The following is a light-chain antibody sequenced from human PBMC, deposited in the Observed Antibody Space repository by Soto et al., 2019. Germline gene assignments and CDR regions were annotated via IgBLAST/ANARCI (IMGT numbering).Light chain of an antibody. V-gene: IGKV2-30*01. CDR1: QSLIYRDGNTY. Sequence: DVVLTQSPLSLSVTLGQPASLSCRSSQSLIYRDGNTYLNWFHQRPGQSPRRLIYRVSNRDSGVPDRFNGSGSGTDFTLTISRVESEDVGVYYCKQGTHWPKLTFGGGTKVEIK. CDR3: KQGTHWPKLT. J-gene: IGKJ4*01. CDR2: RVS.